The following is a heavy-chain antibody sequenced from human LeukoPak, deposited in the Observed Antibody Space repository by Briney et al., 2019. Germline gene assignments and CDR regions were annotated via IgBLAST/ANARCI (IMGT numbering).Heavy chain of an antibody. CDR2: INPSGGST. Sequence: ASVTVSCKASGYSFTNYYMYWVRQAPGQGLEWMGVINPSGGSTSYAQKFQGRVILTRDTSTSAVYMELSSLRSEDTAEYYCARGRGYYNTTSSYYTYYFDYWGQGTLVTVSS. CDR1: GYSFTNYY. J-gene: IGHJ4*02. CDR3: ARGRGYYNTTSSYYTYYFDY. D-gene: IGHD3-22*01. V-gene: IGHV1-46*01.